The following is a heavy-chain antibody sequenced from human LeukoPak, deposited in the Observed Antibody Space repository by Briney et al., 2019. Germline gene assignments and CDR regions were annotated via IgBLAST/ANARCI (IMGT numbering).Heavy chain of an antibody. Sequence: PGRSLRLSCAASGFTFSSYGFHWVRQAPGKGLEWVAVIWYDGSNKYYADSVKGRFTISRDNSKNTLYLQMNSLRAEDTAVYYCARAGRYDILTGPSNIWGQGTMVTVSS. D-gene: IGHD3-9*01. CDR1: GFTFSSYG. J-gene: IGHJ3*02. V-gene: IGHV3-33*01. CDR2: IWYDGSNK. CDR3: ARAGRYDILTGPSNI.